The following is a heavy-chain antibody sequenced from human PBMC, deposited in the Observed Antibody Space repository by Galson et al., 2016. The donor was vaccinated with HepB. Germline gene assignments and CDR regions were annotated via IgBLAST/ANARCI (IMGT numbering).Heavy chain of an antibody. CDR2: ISGVGDTQ. CDR1: GFPFSAYY. V-gene: IGHV3-11*01. J-gene: IGHJ6*02. Sequence: SLRLSCAASGFPFSAYYMSWIRQAPGKGLEWVSYISGVGDTQFYADSVKGRFTISRDNAKNSLHLQMNSLRVEDTAVYYCATPMTYYNMGVWGQGTTVTVSS. CDR3: ATPMTYYNMGV.